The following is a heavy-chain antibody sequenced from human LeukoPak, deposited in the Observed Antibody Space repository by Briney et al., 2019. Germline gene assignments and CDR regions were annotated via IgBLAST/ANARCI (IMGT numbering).Heavy chain of an antibody. CDR3: AGDLLGWKLHYFDY. Sequence: GGSLRLSCAASGFTFSTYNMNWVRQAPGKGLEWVSSISGSSSNISYADSVKGRFSISRDNAKNSLYLQMNSLRAEDTAVYYCAGDLLGWKLHYFDYWGQRTQVTVSS. J-gene: IGHJ4*02. D-gene: IGHD4-23*01. CDR1: GFTFSTYN. V-gene: IGHV3-21*01. CDR2: ISGSSSNI.